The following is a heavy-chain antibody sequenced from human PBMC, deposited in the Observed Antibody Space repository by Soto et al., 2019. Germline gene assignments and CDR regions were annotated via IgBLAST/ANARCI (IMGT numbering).Heavy chain of an antibody. V-gene: IGHV1-69*01. CDR2: IIPKFGTT. D-gene: IGHD6-19*01. J-gene: IGHJ5*02. Sequence: QVQLVQSGAEVKKPGSSVKVSCKASGDTFSSHGISWVRQAPGQGLEYLGGIIPKFGTTNYAQKFRGRVTITADESTSTAYMEMSSLRYEDTAVYYCARASGRGWYNWFDPWGQGTLVTVSS. CDR1: GDTFSSHG. CDR3: ARASGRGWYNWFDP.